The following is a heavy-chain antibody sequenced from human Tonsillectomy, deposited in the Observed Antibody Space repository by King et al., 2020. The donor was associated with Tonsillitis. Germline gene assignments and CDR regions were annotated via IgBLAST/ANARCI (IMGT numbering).Heavy chain of an antibody. J-gene: IGHJ4*02. CDR1: GFTFSTYG. V-gene: IGHV3-33*05. D-gene: IGHD3-22*01. CDR2: ISYDGSNK. Sequence: VQLVESGGGVVQPGRSLRLSCAASGFTFSTYGIHWVRQAPGKGLEWVALISYDGSNKYYADPVRGRFTISRDTSKKTVYLQMNSLRAEDTDVYYCARAYYYDTSRTPDYWGQGTLITVSS. CDR3: ARAYYYDTSRTPDY.